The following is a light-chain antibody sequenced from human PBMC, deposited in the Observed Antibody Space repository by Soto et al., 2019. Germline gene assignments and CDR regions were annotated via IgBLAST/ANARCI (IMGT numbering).Light chain of an antibody. CDR3: QQRGTWPIT. Sequence: EIVLTQSPATLSLSPGERATLSCRASQSVSDYLAWYQQKPGQAPRLLIYGASNRATAIPARFSGSGSGTDFTLTISSLEPADFAVYYCQQRGTWPITFGQGTRLEI. CDR1: QSVSDY. V-gene: IGKV3-11*01. J-gene: IGKJ5*01. CDR2: GAS.